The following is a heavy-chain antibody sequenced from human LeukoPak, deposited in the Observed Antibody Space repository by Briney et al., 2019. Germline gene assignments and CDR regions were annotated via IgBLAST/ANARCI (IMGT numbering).Heavy chain of an antibody. CDR3: ARDIGNHFGGLDHYYYDY. V-gene: IGHV4-61*02. CDR2: IYTSGST. CDR1: GGSISSGSYY. Sequence: SETLSLTCTVSGGSISSGSYYWTWIRQPAGKGLEYIGRIYTSGSTSYNPSLKSRVTISVDTSKNQFSLKLSSVTAAETAVYYCARDIGNHFGGLDHYYYDYWGPGTLVTVSS. J-gene: IGHJ4*02. D-gene: IGHD2-15*01.